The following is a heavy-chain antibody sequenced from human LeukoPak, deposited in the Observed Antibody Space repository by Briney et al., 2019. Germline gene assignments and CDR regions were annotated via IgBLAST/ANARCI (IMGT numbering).Heavy chain of an antibody. D-gene: IGHD6-19*01. CDR2: ISGSGRST. V-gene: IGHV3-23*01. CDR1: GFTFTSYA. J-gene: IGHJ4*02. CDR3: ARGSTYSSGWYTGFDY. Sequence: GGSLRLSCAASGFTFTSYAINWVRQAPGKGLEWVSGISGSGRSTYYANSVKGRFTISRDNSKNTLSLQVNSLRAEDTAVYYCARGSTYSSGWYTGFDYWGQGTLVTVSS.